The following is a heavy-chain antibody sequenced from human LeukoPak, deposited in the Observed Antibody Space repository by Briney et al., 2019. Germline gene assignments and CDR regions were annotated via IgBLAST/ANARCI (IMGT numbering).Heavy chain of an antibody. J-gene: IGHJ4*02. CDR2: INPNSGGT. D-gene: IGHD3-22*01. Sequence: ASVKVSCKASGYTFSTYYMHWVRQAPGQGLEWMGWINPNSGGTNYAQKFQGRVTMTRDTSISTAYMELSRLKSDDTAFYYCAKYYYDSYEGYYFDYWGQGTLVTVSS. V-gene: IGHV1-2*02. CDR1: GYTFSTYY. CDR3: AKYYYDSYEGYYFDY.